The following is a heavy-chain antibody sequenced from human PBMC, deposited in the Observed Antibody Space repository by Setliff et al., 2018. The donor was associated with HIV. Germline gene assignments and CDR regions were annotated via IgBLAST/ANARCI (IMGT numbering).Heavy chain of an antibody. CDR3: ARDNEQMAVPGAVFDY. V-gene: IGHV4-59*12. Sequence: PSETLSLTCGVYGESLSSYYWSWIRQPPGKGLEWIGYIYYSGSSNHNPSLKSRVTISVDTSKNQFSLKLSSVTAADTAVYYCARDNEQMAVPGAVFDYWGQGTLVTVSS. D-gene: IGHD6-19*01. J-gene: IGHJ4*02. CDR2: IYYSGSS. CDR1: GESLSSYY.